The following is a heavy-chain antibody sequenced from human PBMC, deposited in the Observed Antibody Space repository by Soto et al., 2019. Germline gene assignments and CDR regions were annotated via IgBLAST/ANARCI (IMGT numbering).Heavy chain of an antibody. J-gene: IGHJ5*02. CDR2: IFYSGTT. V-gene: IGHV4-59*08. Sequence: SETLSLTCTVSGGSISSYYWSWIRQPPGKGLEWVVTIFYSGTTYHNPSLKGRVTASVDRSENQFSLKLTSVTASDTAVYYCARLDFRSGYYGGRFDPWSQGTLVTVSS. CDR1: GGSISSYY. CDR3: ARLDFRSGYYGGRFDP. D-gene: IGHD3-3*01.